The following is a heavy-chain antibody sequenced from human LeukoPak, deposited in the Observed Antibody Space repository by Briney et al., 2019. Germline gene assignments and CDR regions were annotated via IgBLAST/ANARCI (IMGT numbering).Heavy chain of an antibody. V-gene: IGHV4-59*08. D-gene: IGHD3-16*01. Sequence: SETLSLTCTVSGGSISSYYWSWIRQPPGKGLEYIGYIYYDGSTNYNPSLKSRVTISIDTSKIHFSLRLSSVTAADTALYYCARRGGGHAFDMWGQGTIITVSS. CDR1: GGSISSYY. J-gene: IGHJ3*02. CDR2: IYYDGST. CDR3: ARRGGGHAFDM.